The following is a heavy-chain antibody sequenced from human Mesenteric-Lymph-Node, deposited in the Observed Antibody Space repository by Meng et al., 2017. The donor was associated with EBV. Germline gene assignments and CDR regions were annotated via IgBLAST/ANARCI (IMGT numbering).Heavy chain of an antibody. D-gene: IGHD3-22*01. CDR3: ATYYYDSSAYFD. V-gene: IGHV1-69*01. CDR2: IIPIFSTA. Sequence: QVHLVQSGAEVKKPGSSVKVSCKASGVQHLINWVRQAPGQGLEWMGGIIPIFSTANYAQKLQGRVTITADESTSTAYMELNSLRSEDTAVYYCATYYYDSSAYFDWGQGTLVTVSS. J-gene: IGHJ4*02. CDR1: GVQHL.